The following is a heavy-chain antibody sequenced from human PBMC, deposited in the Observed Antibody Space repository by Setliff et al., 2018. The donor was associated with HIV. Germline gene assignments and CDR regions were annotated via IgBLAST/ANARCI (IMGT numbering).Heavy chain of an antibody. V-gene: IGHV4-59*08. CDR2: SHYNGNT. CDR1: GDSISSDF. D-gene: IGHD6-19*01. CDR3: ARGRRSSGWYVYH. Sequence: PSETLSLTCSVSGDSISSDFYIWIRQPPGKGLEWMGSSHYNGNTNITPSLKSRVTISVDTSTNQFSLKLSSVTAADTAVYYCARGRRSSGWYVYHWGQGTLVTVSS. J-gene: IGHJ4*02.